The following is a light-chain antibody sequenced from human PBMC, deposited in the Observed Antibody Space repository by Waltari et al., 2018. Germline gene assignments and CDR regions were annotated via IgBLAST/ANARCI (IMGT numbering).Light chain of an antibody. V-gene: IGKV3-20*01. CDR2: GAS. Sequence: DIVLTQSPGTLSLSPGERVTLFCKARESVGSNQLAWYQQKPGQAPRLLVYGASTRATGIPDRFSGGGSGTDFTLIISRLEHEDSAVYYCQQYAGSPRTFGQGTKVEIK. CDR1: ESVGSNQ. J-gene: IGKJ1*01. CDR3: QQYAGSPRT.